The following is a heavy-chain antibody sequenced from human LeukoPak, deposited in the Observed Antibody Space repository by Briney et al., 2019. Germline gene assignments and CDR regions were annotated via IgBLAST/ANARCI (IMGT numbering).Heavy chain of an antibody. CDR3: AKDPTNGISPREREAFDY. CDR2: ITSSSSYI. CDR1: GFTFSSYN. D-gene: IGHD1-26*01. V-gene: IGHV3-21*01. J-gene: IGHJ4*02. Sequence: GGSLRLSCAASGFTFSSYNMNWVRQAPGKGLEWVSSITSSSSYIYYADSVKGRFTISRDNAKNSLYLQMNSLRAEDTAVYYCAKDPTNGISPREREAFDYWGQGTLVTVSS.